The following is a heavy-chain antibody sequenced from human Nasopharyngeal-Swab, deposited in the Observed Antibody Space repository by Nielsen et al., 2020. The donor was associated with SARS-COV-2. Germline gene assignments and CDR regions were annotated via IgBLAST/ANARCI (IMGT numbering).Heavy chain of an antibody. CDR1: GFTFSRYD. Sequence: GESLKISWAASGFTFSRYDMNWVRQAPGKGLEWVANIKQDGSEKYYVDSVKGRFTISRDNAKNSLYLQMNSLRAEDTAVYYCARVGSSSWQFDYWGQGTLVTVSS. CDR2: IKQDGSEK. CDR3: ARVGSSSWQFDY. J-gene: IGHJ4*02. D-gene: IGHD6-13*01. V-gene: IGHV3-7*01.